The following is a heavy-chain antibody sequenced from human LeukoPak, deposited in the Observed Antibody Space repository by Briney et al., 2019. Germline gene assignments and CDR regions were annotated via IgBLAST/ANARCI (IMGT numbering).Heavy chain of an antibody. CDR3: ARHDEQPYYFDY. Sequence: SETLSLTCTVSGGSISSSSYYWGWIRQPPGKGLEWIGSIYYSGSTYYNPSLKSRITISVDTSKNQFSLKLSSVTAADKAVYYCARHDEQPYYFDYWGQGTLVTVSS. CDR1: GGSISSSSYY. D-gene: IGHD6-13*01. V-gene: IGHV4-39*01. J-gene: IGHJ4*02. CDR2: IYYSGST.